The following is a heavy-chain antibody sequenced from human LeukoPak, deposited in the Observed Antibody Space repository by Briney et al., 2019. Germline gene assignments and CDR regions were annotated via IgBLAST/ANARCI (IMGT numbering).Heavy chain of an antibody. CDR3: AREGGYCSSTSCYERYYMDV. J-gene: IGHJ6*03. V-gene: IGHV3-23*01. Sequence: GGSLRLSCAASGFTFSSDAMSWVRQAPGKGLEWVSAISDSGGSTHYADFVKGRFTISRDNSKNTLYLQMNSLRAEDTAVYYCAREGGYCSSTSCYERYYMDVWGKGTTVTVSS. D-gene: IGHD2-2*01. CDR2: ISDSGGST. CDR1: GFTFSSDA.